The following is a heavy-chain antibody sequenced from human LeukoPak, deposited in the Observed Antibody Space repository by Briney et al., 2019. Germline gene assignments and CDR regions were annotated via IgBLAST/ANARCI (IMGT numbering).Heavy chain of an antibody. D-gene: IGHD2/OR15-2a*01. J-gene: IGHJ6*04. Sequence: MPSETLSLTCTVSGYSISSGYYWVWIRQPPGKGLEWIGTIYHSGTTYYNPSLKSRVTISVDTSKNQFSLKLSSVTAADTAVFYCARVSHFGGMDVWGKGTTVTVSS. V-gene: IGHV4-38-2*02. CDR2: IYHSGTT. CDR1: GYSISSGYY. CDR3: ARVSHFGGMDV.